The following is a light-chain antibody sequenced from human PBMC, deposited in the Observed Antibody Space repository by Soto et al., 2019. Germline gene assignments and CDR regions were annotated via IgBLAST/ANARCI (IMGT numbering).Light chain of an antibody. V-gene: IGKV3-20*01. J-gene: IGKJ1*01. CDR1: QSVSSN. CDR2: GAS. CDR3: QQYGSSLRT. Sequence: EIVVTQSPATLSVSPGERATLSCRASQSVSSNFAWYQQKPGQAPRLLINGASTRATGIPARFSGSGSGTDFTLTISRLEPEDFAVYYCQQYGSSLRTFGQGTKVDI.